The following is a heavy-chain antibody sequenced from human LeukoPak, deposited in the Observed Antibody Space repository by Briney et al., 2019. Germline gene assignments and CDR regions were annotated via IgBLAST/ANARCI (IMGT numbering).Heavy chain of an antibody. V-gene: IGHV3-48*03. Sequence: GGSLRLSCAASGFTFSSYEMNWVRQAPGKGLEWVSYISSSGSTIYYADSVKGRFTISRDNAKNSLYLQMNSLRAEGTAVYYCARVGDSSGYYLWPYYYYYMDVWGKGTTVTVSS. CDR1: GFTFSSYE. CDR3: ARVGDSSGYYLWPYYYYYMDV. D-gene: IGHD3-22*01. J-gene: IGHJ6*03. CDR2: ISSSGSTI.